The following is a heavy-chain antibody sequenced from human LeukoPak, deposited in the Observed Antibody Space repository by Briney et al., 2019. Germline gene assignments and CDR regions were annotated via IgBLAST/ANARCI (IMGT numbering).Heavy chain of an antibody. CDR3: ASGEKMATIWYYFDY. J-gene: IGHJ4*02. Sequence: ASVKVSCKASGYTFTSYYMHWVRQAPGQGLEWMGIINPSGGSTSYAQKFQGRVTMTRDTSTSTVYMELSSLRSEDTAVYYCASGEKMATIWYYFDYWGQGTLVTVSS. V-gene: IGHV1-46*03. D-gene: IGHD5-24*01. CDR1: GYTFTSYY. CDR2: INPSGGST.